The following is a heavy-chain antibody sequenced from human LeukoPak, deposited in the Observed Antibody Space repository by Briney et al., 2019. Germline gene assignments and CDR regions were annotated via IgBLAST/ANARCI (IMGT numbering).Heavy chain of an antibody. D-gene: IGHD3-16*02. CDR1: GYTFTGYY. V-gene: IGHV1-2*02. CDR2: INPNSGGT. Sequence: ASVKVSCKASGYTFTGYYMHWVRRAPGQGLEWMGWINPNSGGTNYAQKFQGRVTMTRDTSISTAYMELSRLRSDDTAVYYCARDNSVGDIAWWFDPWGQGTLVTVSS. J-gene: IGHJ5*02. CDR3: ARDNSVGDIAWWFDP.